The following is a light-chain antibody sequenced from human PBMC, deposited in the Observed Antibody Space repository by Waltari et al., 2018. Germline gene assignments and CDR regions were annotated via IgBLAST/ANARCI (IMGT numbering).Light chain of an antibody. CDR3: QQANTFPPV. Sequence: DIQMTQSPSSVSASVGDRVTITCRASQDISSWLAWYQQKPGKAPNLLIYAASTLQSGVPSRFSGNGSGTDFTLTISSLQPEDFATYYCQQANTFPPVFGPGTKVDIK. CDR2: AAS. J-gene: IGKJ3*01. CDR1: QDISSW. V-gene: IGKV1-12*01.